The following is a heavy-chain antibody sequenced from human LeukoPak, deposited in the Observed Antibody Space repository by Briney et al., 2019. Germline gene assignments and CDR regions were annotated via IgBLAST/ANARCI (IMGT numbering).Heavy chain of an antibody. CDR3: ARLYSSSSQKTYYYYGMDV. CDR2: IYYSGST. CDR1: GGSFSGYY. V-gene: IGHV4-59*08. J-gene: IGHJ6*02. Sequence: PSETLSLTCAVYGGSFSGYYWSWIRQPPGKGLEWIGYIYYSGSTNYNPSLKSRVTISVDTSKNQFSLKLSSVTAADTAVYYCARLYSSSSQKTYYYYGMDVWGQGTTVTVSS. D-gene: IGHD6-6*01.